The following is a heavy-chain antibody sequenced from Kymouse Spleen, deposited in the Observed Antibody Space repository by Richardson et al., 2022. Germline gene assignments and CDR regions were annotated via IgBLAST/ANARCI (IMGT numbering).Heavy chain of an antibody. CDR3: ARRVLLWFGELPPLLLLRYGR. CDR1: GGSISSSSYY. V-gene: IGHV4-39*01. J-gene: IGHJ6*02. Sequence: QLQLQESGPGLVKPSETLSLTCTVSGGSISSSSYYWGWIRQPPGKGLEWIGSIYYSGSTYYNPSLKSRVTISVDTSKNQFSLKLSSVTAADTAVYYCARRVLLWFGELPPLLLLRYGRLGPRDHGHRLL. CDR2: IYYSGST. D-gene: IGHD3-10*01.